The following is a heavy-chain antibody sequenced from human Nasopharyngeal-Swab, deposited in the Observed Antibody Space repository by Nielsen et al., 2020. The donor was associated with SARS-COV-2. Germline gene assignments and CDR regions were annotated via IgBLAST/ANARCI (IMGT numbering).Heavy chain of an antibody. Sequence: GESLKISCAASGFTFSSYWMHWVRQAPGKGLAWVSRIDSDGSSTIYADSVKGRFTISRDNSKNTLYLQMNSLRAEDTAVYYCARGGVWLGELGLDYWGQGTLVTVSS. CDR2: IDSDGSST. D-gene: IGHD3-10*01. CDR1: GFTFSSYW. CDR3: ARGGVWLGELGLDY. V-gene: IGHV3-74*01. J-gene: IGHJ4*02.